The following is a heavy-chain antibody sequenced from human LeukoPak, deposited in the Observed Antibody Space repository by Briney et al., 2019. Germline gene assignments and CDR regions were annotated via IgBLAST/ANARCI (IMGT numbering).Heavy chain of an antibody. J-gene: IGHJ4*02. D-gene: IGHD6-13*01. V-gene: IGHV4-59*13. CDR2: IYYSGST. Sequence: SETLSLTCTVSGPSISSYYWSWLRQPPGKGLEWIGYIYYSGSTNYNPSLKSRVTISVDTSKNQFSLKLNSVTAADTAVYYCARSRSSSWFLFDYWGQGTLVTVSS. CDR3: ARSRSSSWFLFDY. CDR1: GPSISSYY.